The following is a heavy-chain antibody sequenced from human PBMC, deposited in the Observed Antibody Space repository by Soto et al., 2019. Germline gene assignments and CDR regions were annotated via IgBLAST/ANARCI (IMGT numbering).Heavy chain of an antibody. D-gene: IGHD2-15*01. CDR2: ISAYNGNT. CDR3: ARACSGGSCSYYYYGMDV. J-gene: IGHJ6*02. V-gene: IGHV1-18*01. CDR1: GYTFTSYG. Sequence: VQLVQSGAEVKKPGASVKVSCKASGYTFTSYGISWVRQAPGQGLEWMGWISAYNGNTNYAQKLQGRVTMTTDTSTSTAYMELRSLRSDDTAVYYCARACSGGSCSYYYYGMDVWGQGTTVTVSS.